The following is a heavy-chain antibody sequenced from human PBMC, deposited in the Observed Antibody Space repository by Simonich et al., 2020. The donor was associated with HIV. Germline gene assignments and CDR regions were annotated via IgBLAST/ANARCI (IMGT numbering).Heavy chain of an antibody. CDR3: ARRDRELILYFDY. J-gene: IGHJ4*02. Sequence: QVQLQQWGAGLLKPSETLSLTCAVYGGSFSGYSLNWIRQPPGKGLGWIWEINHSGVTNYKSSLNRRATISVDKSKNQFSLKLSSVTAADTAIYYCARRDRELILYFDYWGQGNLVTVSS. V-gene: IGHV4-34*01. CDR1: GGSFSGYS. D-gene: IGHD3-3*01. CDR2: INHSGVT.